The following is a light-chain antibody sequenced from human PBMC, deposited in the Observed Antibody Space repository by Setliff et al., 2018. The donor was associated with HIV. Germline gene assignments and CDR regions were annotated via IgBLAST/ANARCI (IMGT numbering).Light chain of an antibody. J-gene: IGLJ3*02. Sequence: QSALTQPASVSGSPGQSITISCTGTSSDVGGYNLVSWYQQHPGKAPKLMIYEVTKRPSGISDRFSGSKSGYTASLTISGLQAEDESDYYCSSYAGYGTWMFGGGT. CDR2: EVT. CDR3: SSYAGYGTWM. CDR1: SSDVGGYNL. V-gene: IGLV2-23*02.